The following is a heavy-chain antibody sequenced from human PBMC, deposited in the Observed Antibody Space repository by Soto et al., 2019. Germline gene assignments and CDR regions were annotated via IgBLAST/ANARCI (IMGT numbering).Heavy chain of an antibody. CDR3: ARLTSGWYDF. J-gene: IGHJ4*02. D-gene: IGHD6-19*01. CDR2: TYYRSKWYN. CDR1: GDNVSTNIVT. Sequence: SQTLSLTCAISGDNVSTNIVTWNWIRQPPSRGLEWLGRTYYRSKWYNDYAISLKGRVTINPDTSKNQFSLHLDSVTPEDTAVYYCARLTSGWYDFWGQGTLVTVSS. V-gene: IGHV6-1*01.